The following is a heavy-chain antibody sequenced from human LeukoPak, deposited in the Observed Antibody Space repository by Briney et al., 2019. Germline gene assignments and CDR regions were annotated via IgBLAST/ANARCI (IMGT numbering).Heavy chain of an antibody. CDR2: INHSGST. Sequence: PGGSLRLSCAASGFTFSSYSMNWIRQPPGKGLEWIGEINHSGSTNYNPSLKSRVTISVDTSKNQFSLKLSSVTAADTAVYYCARGRASSSSRYYYYYYYMDVWGKGTTVTVSS. J-gene: IGHJ6*03. V-gene: IGHV4-34*01. CDR3: ARGRASSSSRYYYYYYYMDV. D-gene: IGHD6-6*01. CDR1: GFTFSSYS.